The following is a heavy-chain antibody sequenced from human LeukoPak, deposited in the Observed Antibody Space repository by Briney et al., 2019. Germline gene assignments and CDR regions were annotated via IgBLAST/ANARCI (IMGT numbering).Heavy chain of an antibody. CDR2: INWNGRST. CDR1: GFTFDDYG. D-gene: IGHD6-19*01. CDR3: SSQPAVLDLDC. Sequence: AGGSLRLSCAASGFTFDDYGMSWVRHAPGKGLEWVCGINWNGRSTGYADSVKGRFTISRDNAKNSLYLQMKGLRVEDTAVYYCSSQPAVLDLDCWGQGTLVTVSS. J-gene: IGHJ4*02. V-gene: IGHV3-20*04.